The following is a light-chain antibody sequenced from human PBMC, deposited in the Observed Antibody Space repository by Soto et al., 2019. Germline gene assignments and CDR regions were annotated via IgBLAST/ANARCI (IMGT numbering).Light chain of an antibody. Sequence: DIQMTQSPSSLSAFVGDRVTITCRASQSIGNFLNWYQQKPGKAPKLLIYGASSLEGGVPSPFSGSGSGTDFTFTITSLQPEDFATYSCQQSYPTPRTFGPGSKLDFK. V-gene: IGKV1-39*01. CDR3: QQSYPTPRT. CDR1: QSIGNF. CDR2: GAS. J-gene: IGKJ3*01.